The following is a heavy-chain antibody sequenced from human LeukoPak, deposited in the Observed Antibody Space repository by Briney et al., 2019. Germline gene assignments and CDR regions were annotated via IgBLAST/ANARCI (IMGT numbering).Heavy chain of an antibody. CDR3: ARQGARGYSSYWFDP. Sequence: SQTLSLTCTVSGGSISSGGYYWSWIRQPPGEGLEWIGYIYYSGSTSYNPSLKSRVTISVDTPKSQFSLNLSSVTAADTAVYYCARQGARGYSSYWFDPWGQGTLVTVSS. J-gene: IGHJ5*02. V-gene: IGHV4-61*08. CDR2: IYYSGST. CDR1: GGSISSGGYY. D-gene: IGHD6-6*01.